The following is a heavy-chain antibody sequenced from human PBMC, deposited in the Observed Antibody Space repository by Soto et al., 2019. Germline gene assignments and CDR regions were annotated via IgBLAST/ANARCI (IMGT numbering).Heavy chain of an antibody. J-gene: IGHJ5*02. Sequence: QMQLVQSGAEVKKPGSSVKVSCKASGGTFSSYAISWVRQAPGQGLEWMGGIIPIFGTANYAQKFQGRVTITADKSTSTAYMELSSLRSEDTAVYYCARDLPFLEWFRGQNWFDPWGQGTLVTVSS. D-gene: IGHD3-3*02. CDR3: ARDLPFLEWFRGQNWFDP. CDR1: GGTFSSYA. V-gene: IGHV1-69*06. CDR2: IIPIFGTA.